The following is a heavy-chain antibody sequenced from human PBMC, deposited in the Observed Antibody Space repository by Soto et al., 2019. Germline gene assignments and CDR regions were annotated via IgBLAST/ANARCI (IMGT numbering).Heavy chain of an antibody. V-gene: IGHV3-33*01. CDR3: ARPPSGYSYGLSPFYYGMDV. J-gene: IGHJ6*02. D-gene: IGHD5-18*01. CDR2: IWYDGSNK. CDR1: GFTFSSYG. Sequence: GGSLRLSCAASGFTFSSYGMHWVRQAPGKGLEWVAVIWYDGSNKYYADSVKGRFTISRDNSKNTLYLQMNSLRAEDTAVYYCARPPSGYSYGLSPFYYGMDVWGQGTTVTVSS.